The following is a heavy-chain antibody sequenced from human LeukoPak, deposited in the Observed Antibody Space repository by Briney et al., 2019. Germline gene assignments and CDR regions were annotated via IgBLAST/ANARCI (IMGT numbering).Heavy chain of an antibody. J-gene: IGHJ2*01. D-gene: IGHD6-19*01. CDR3: ARSSGWFQRYWYFDL. CDR2: IYYSGST. Sequence: PSETLSLTCTVSGGSISSYYWSWIRQPPGKGLEWIGYIYYSGSTNYNPSLKSRVTISVDTSKNQFSLKLSSVTAADTAVYYCARSSGWFQRYWYFDLWGRGTLVTVSS. V-gene: IGHV4-59*08. CDR1: GGSISSYY.